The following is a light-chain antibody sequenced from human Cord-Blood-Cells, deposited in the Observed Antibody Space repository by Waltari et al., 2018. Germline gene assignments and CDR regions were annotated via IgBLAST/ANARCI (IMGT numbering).Light chain of an antibody. Sequence: QSALTQPASVSGSPGQSITISCTGTSSDVGGYNYVSWYQQHPGKAPKLMIYDVSNRPSGVSNRFSGSKSCNTASLTISGLQAEDEADYYCSSYTSSSTLYVFGTGTKVTGL. J-gene: IGLJ1*01. V-gene: IGLV2-14*01. CDR2: DVS. CDR1: SSDVGGYNY. CDR3: SSYTSSSTLYV.